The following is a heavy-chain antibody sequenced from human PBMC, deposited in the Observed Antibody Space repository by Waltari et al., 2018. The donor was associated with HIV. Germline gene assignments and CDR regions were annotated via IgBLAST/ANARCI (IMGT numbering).Heavy chain of an antibody. Sequence: VQLVQSGAEVKKPGSSVKVSCKASGGTFSSYAISWVRQAPGQGLEWMGGIIPIFGTANYAQKFQGRVTITADESTSTAYMELSSLRSEDTAVYYCARASSSDSSGYSYWYFDLWGRGTLVTVSS. CDR3: ARASSSDSSGYSYWYFDL. CDR2: IIPIFGTA. J-gene: IGHJ2*01. D-gene: IGHD3-22*01. CDR1: GGTFSSYA. V-gene: IGHV1-69*01.